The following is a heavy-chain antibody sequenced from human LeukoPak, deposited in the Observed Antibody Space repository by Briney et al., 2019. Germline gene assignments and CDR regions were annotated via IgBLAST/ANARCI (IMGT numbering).Heavy chain of an antibody. V-gene: IGHV3-21*01. J-gene: IGHJ4*02. CDR3: ARGSSTHAEYYFDY. CDR2: ISSRSSYI. CDR1: GFTFSSYS. D-gene: IGHD2-2*01. Sequence: GGSLRLSCAASGFTFSSYSMNWVRQAPGKGLEWVSSISSRSSYIYYADSVKGRFTISRDNAKNSLYLQMNSLRAEDTAVYYCARGSSTHAEYYFDYWGQGTLVTVSS.